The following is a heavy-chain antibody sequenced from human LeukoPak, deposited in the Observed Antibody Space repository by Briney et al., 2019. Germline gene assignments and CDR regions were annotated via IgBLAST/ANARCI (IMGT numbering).Heavy chain of an antibody. CDR1: GGSISSGSYY. J-gene: IGHJ4*02. V-gene: IGHV4-61*02. CDR2: IYTSGST. D-gene: IGHD3-10*01. CDR3: ASDLYGSGPRGY. Sequence: PSETLSLTCTVSGGSISSGSYYWSWIRQPAGKGLEWIGRIYTSGSTNYNPSLKSRVTISVDKSKNQFSLKLSSVTAADTAVYYCASDLYGSGPRGYWGQGTLVTVSS.